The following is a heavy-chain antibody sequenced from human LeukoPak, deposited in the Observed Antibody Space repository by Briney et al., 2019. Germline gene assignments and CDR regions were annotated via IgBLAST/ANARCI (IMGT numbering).Heavy chain of an antibody. J-gene: IGHJ6*02. CDR2: INHSGST. D-gene: IGHD2-2*01. Sequence: SETLSLTCAVYGGSFSGHYWSWIRQPPGKGLEWIGEINHSGSTNYNPSLKSRVTISVDTSKNQFSLKLSSVTAADTAVYYCARVRIVVVPAALSVSYYYYGMDVWGQGTTVTVSS. V-gene: IGHV4-34*01. CDR3: ARVRIVVVPAALSVSYYYYGMDV. CDR1: GGSFSGHY.